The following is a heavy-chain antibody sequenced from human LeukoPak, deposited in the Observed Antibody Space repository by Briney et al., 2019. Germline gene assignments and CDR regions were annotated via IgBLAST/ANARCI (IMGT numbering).Heavy chain of an antibody. D-gene: IGHD2-21*02. Sequence: SETLSLTCAVYGGSFSGYYWSWIRQPPGKGLEWIGEINHSGSTNYNPSLKSRVTISVDTSKNQFSLKLSSVTAADTALYYCARGHSSVVTAIPYYFDYWGRGTLVTVSS. CDR3: ARGHSSVVTAIPYYFDY. CDR2: INHSGST. J-gene: IGHJ4*02. V-gene: IGHV4-34*01. CDR1: GGSFSGYY.